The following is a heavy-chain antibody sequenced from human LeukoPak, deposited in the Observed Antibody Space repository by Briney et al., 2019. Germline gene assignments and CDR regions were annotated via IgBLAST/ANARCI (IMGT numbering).Heavy chain of an antibody. D-gene: IGHD2-15*01. CDR3: ARGILQIDY. CDR2: IKQDGSEK. J-gene: IGHJ4*02. Sequence: GGSLRLSCAASGFTFSNYWMSWVRQAPGKGLEWVANIKQDGSEKYYVDSVEGRFTISRDNAKNSLYLQMNSLRAEDTAVYFCARGILQIDYWGQGTLVTVSS. V-gene: IGHV3-7*01. CDR1: GFTFSNYW.